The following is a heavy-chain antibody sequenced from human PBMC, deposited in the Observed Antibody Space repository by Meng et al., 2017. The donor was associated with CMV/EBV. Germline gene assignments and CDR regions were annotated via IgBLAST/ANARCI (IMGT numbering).Heavy chain of an antibody. Sequence: QGQRQQVGPVLLKPSGTLSLAFAVYGGSFSGYYWSWIRQPPGKGLEWIGEINHSGSTNYNPSLKSRVTISVDTSKNQFSLKLSSVTAADTAVYYCARGGGGEWELLHYFDYWGQGTLVTVSS. D-gene: IGHD1-26*01. CDR2: INHSGST. V-gene: IGHV4-34*01. CDR3: ARGGGGEWELLHYFDY. J-gene: IGHJ4*02. CDR1: GGSFSGYY.